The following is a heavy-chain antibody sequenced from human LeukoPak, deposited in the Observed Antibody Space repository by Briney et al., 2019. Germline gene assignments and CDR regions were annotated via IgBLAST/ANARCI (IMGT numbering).Heavy chain of an antibody. Sequence: GGSLRLSCAASGFTFSSYAMSWVRRAPGKGLELVSDISGSGGNTYYADSVKGRFTISRDNSKKTLYLEMNSLRAEDTAVYHCAKKAVAGYYNYYMDVWGKGTTVTVSS. CDR2: ISGSGGNT. V-gene: IGHV3-23*01. CDR1: GFTFSSYA. CDR3: AKKAVAGYYNYYMDV. D-gene: IGHD6-13*01. J-gene: IGHJ6*03.